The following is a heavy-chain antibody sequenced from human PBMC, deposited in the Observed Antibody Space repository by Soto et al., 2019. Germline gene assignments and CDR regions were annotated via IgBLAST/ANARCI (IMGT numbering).Heavy chain of an antibody. V-gene: IGHV3-48*01. D-gene: IGHD2-15*01. CDR2: ISSSSSTI. CDR3: ARVPYFSGGSCRGGYYYYYYMDD. Sequence: PGGSMRLSCAASGFTFSSYSMSWVRQAPGKGLKWVSYISSSSSTIYYADSVKGQFTISRTNAKNSLYLQMNSLTAENTAVYYCARVPYFSGGSCRGGYYYYYYMDDWGKGTTVTVSS. CDR1: GFTFSSYS. J-gene: IGHJ6*03.